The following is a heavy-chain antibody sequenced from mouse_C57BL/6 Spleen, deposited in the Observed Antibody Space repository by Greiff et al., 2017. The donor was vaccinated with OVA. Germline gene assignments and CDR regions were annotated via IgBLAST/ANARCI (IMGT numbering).Heavy chain of an antibody. J-gene: IGHJ2*01. CDR1: GYTFTSYW. CDR2: IHPNSGST. Sequence: QVQLQQPGAELVKPGASVKLSCKASGYTFTSYWMHWVKQRPRQGLEWIGMIHPNSGSTNYNEKLKSKATLTVDKSSSTAYMQLSSLTSEDSAVYYCARTLYYDYDYWGQGTTLTVSS. CDR3: ARTLYYDYDY. V-gene: IGHV1-64*01. D-gene: IGHD2-4*01.